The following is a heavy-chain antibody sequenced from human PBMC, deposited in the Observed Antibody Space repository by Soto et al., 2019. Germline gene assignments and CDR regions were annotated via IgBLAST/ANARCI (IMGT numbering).Heavy chain of an antibody. Sequence: GASVKVSCKASGGTFSSYAISWVRQAPGQGLEWMGGIIPIFGTANYAQKFQGRVTITADKSTSTAYMELSSLRSEDTAVYYCATAPRGTPGMDVWGQGTTVTVSS. J-gene: IGHJ6*02. V-gene: IGHV1-69*06. D-gene: IGHD3-16*01. CDR3: ATAPRGTPGMDV. CDR2: IIPIFGTA. CDR1: GGTFSSYA.